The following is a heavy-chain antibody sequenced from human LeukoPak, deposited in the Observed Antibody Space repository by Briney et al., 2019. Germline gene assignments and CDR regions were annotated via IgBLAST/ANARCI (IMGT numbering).Heavy chain of an antibody. CDR3: ARLFCTTGACYTGFDY. D-gene: IGHD2-8*01. CDR2: IGSISNNYAT. Sequence: PGGSLRLSCVASGFTFSGYAMHWVRQASGKGLEWVGRIGSISNNYATAYAASVKGRFTISRDDSKNTAYLQMNSLKAEDSAVYYCARLFCTTGACYTGFDYWGQGTLVTVSS. J-gene: IGHJ4*02. V-gene: IGHV3-73*01. CDR1: GFTFSGYA.